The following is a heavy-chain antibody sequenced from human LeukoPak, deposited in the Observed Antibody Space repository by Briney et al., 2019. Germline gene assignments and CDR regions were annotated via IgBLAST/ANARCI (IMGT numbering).Heavy chain of an antibody. Sequence: ASVKVSCKASGYTFTSYGITWVRQAPGQGLEWMGWISAYNGDTNYAQKLQGRVTMTTDTSTNTAYMELRNLRSDDTAVYYCARDIAVVPAALRPFDYWGQGTLVTVSS. D-gene: IGHD2-2*01. J-gene: IGHJ4*02. V-gene: IGHV1-18*01. CDR3: ARDIAVVPAALRPFDY. CDR1: GYTFTSYG. CDR2: ISAYNGDT.